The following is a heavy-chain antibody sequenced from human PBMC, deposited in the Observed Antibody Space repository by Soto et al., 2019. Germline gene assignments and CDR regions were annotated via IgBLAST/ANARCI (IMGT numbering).Heavy chain of an antibody. CDR3: ATPLTTVTPGAFDI. D-gene: IGHD4-17*01. CDR2: ISYDGSNK. CDR1: GFTFSSYG. V-gene: IGHV3-30*03. Sequence: GGSLRLSCAASGFTFSSYGMHWVRQAPGKGLEWVAVISYDGSNKYYADSVKGRFTISRDNSKNTLYLQMNSLRAEDTAVYYCATPLTTVTPGAFDIWGQGTMVTVSS. J-gene: IGHJ3*02.